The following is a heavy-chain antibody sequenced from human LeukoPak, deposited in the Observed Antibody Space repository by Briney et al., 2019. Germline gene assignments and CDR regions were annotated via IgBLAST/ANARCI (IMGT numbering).Heavy chain of an antibody. CDR1: GFPFSSYA. CDR2: VSGSGVNT. D-gene: IGHD6-19*01. Sequence: PGGSLRLSCAASGFPFSSYALSWVRQAPGKGLEWVSSVSGSGVNTYLADSVKGRFTISRDNSKNVLYLQMNGLRAEDTALYYCAKGQHSSGRGAFDIWGQGTMVTISS. CDR3: AKGQHSSGRGAFDI. V-gene: IGHV3-23*01. J-gene: IGHJ3*02.